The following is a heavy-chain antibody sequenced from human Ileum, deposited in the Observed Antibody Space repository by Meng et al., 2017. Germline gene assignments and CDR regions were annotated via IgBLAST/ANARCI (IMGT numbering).Heavy chain of an antibody. D-gene: IGHD2-2*01. CDR1: GFTFSSYA. CDR3: ARDPGYCSSTSCRDYYYGMDV. V-gene: IGHV3-30*01. CDR2: ISYDGSNK. J-gene: IGHJ6*02. Sequence: GGSLRLSCAASGFTFSSYAMHWVRQAPGKGLEWVAVISYDGSNKYYADSVKGRFTISRDNSKNTLYLQMNSLRAEDTAVYYCARDPGYCSSTSCRDYYYGMDVWGQGTTVTVSS.